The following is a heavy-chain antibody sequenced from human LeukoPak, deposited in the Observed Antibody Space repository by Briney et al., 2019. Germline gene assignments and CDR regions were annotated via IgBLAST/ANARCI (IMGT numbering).Heavy chain of an antibody. J-gene: IGHJ5*02. Sequence: ASVKVSCKSSEYTVTAYDMHWVRQAPGQGLEWMGWINPRSGGRDYAQKFQGRVTMTRDTSISTAYMELSRLTSDDTAVYYCTRDVTGDYWFDPWGQGTLVTVSS. V-gene: IGHV1-2*02. CDR3: TRDVTGDYWFDP. CDR2: INPRSGGR. CDR1: EYTVTAYD. D-gene: IGHD3-16*01.